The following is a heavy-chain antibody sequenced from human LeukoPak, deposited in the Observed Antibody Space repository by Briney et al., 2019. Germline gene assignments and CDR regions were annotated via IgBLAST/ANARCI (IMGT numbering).Heavy chain of an antibody. CDR3: ARVKKLMPEFEF. CDR1: GYTFTGYY. D-gene: IGHD2-2*01. J-gene: IGHJ4*02. V-gene: IGHV1-2*02. Sequence: GASVKVSCKASGYTFTGYYMHWVRQAPGQGLEWMGWINPNSGATKYAQKFQGRVSMTRDTSITAYMDLTNLRSDDTAIFYCARVKKLMPEFEFWGQGTLVTVSS. CDR2: INPNSGAT.